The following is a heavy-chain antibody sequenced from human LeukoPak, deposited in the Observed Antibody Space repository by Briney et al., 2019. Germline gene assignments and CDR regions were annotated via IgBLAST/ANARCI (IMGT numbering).Heavy chain of an antibody. Sequence: PGGSLRLSCAASGFTFSSYWMHWVRQAPGKGLVWVSRINGGGSSTNYADSVKGRFTISRDNAKNTLYLQVNSLRGEDAAVYYCARGPSSNWGDFDYWGQGTPVIASS. CDR2: INGGGSST. CDR1: GFTFSSYW. CDR3: ARGPSSNWGDFDY. D-gene: IGHD7-27*01. V-gene: IGHV3-74*01. J-gene: IGHJ4*02.